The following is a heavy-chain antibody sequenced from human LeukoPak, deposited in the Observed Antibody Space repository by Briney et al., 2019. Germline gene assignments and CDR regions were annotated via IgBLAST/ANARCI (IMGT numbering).Heavy chain of an antibody. CDR3: ARGPRSKLERRRPFVY. Sequence: ASVKVSCKASGYTFTSYYMHWVRQAPGQGREWMGIIYPSGGSTSYAQKFQGRVTMTRDTSTSTVYMALSSLRSEDTAVYYCARGPRSKLERRRPFVYWGQGTLVTVST. J-gene: IGHJ4*02. CDR2: IYPSGGST. CDR1: GYTFTSYY. V-gene: IGHV1-46*01. D-gene: IGHD1-1*01.